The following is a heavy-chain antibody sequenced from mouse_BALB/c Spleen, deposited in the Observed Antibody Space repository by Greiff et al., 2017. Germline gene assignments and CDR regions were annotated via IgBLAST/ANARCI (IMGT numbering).Heavy chain of an antibody. J-gene: IGHJ3*01. CDR2: IFPGSGNT. V-gene: IGHV1-66*01. Sequence: QVQLQQSGPELVKPGASVKISCKASGYSFTSYYIHWVKQRPGQGLEWIGWIFPGSGNTKYNEKFKGKATLTADTSSSTAYMQLSSLTSEDSAVYFCARGGYGNYWFAYWGQGTLVTVSA. CDR3: ARGGYGNYWFAY. D-gene: IGHD2-10*02. CDR1: GYSFTSYY.